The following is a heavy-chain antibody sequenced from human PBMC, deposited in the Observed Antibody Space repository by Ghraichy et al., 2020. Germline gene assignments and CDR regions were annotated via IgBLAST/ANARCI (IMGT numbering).Heavy chain of an antibody. CDR2: ISGSGGST. J-gene: IGHJ4*02. V-gene: IGHV3-23*01. CDR3: AKWGYCSGGSCPSDFDY. Sequence: GGSLRLSCAASGFTFSSDAMSWVRQAPGKGLEWVSAISGSGGSTYYADSVKGRFTISRDNSKNTLYLQMNSLRAEDTAVYYCAKWGYCSGGSCPSDFDYWGQGTLVNVSS. CDR1: GFTFSSDA. D-gene: IGHD2-15*01.